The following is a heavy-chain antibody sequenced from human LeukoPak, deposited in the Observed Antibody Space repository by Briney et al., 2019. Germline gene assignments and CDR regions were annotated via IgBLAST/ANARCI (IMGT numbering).Heavy chain of an antibody. D-gene: IGHD5-24*01. V-gene: IGHV3-23*01. CDR2: ISGSGGST. CDR3: AKGGEMATTYEYFQH. J-gene: IGHJ1*01. CDR1: GFTFSSYA. Sequence: GGSLRLSCAASGFTFSSYAMSWVRQAPGKGLDWVSAISGSGGSTYYADSVKGRFTISRDNSKNTLYLQMNSLRAEDTAVYYCAKGGEMATTYEYFQHWGQGTLVTVSS.